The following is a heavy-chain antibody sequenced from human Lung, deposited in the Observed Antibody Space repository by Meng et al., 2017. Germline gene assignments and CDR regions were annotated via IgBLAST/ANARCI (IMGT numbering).Heavy chain of an antibody. CDR2: INHSGST. Sequence: HVQLQPGGAGLLKPSETLALPCVVSGGSFSDYYWSWIRQPPGKGLEWIGEINHSGSTNYNPSLESRATISVDTSQNNLSLKLSSVTAADSAVYYCARGPTTMAHDFDYWGQGTLVTVSS. CDR1: GGSFSDYY. CDR3: ARGPTTMAHDFDY. J-gene: IGHJ4*02. D-gene: IGHD4-11*01. V-gene: IGHV4-34*01.